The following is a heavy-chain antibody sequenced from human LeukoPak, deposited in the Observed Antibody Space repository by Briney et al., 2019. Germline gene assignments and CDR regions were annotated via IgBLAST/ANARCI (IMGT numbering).Heavy chain of an antibody. D-gene: IGHD4-17*01. V-gene: IGHV3-23*01. CDR1: GFTFSNYA. CDR2: ISSSEGIT. J-gene: IGHJ4*02. Sequence: GGSLRLSCAASGFTFSNYAMSWVRQAPEKGLEWILAISSSEGITKYVDSVQGRFTVSRDNSKNTLYLQMNSLRAEDTAVYYCAKSRTTVTTGFDSWGQGTLVTVSS. CDR3: AKSRTTVTTGFDS.